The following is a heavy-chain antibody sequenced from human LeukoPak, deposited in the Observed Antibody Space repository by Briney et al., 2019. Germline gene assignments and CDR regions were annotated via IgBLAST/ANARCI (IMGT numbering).Heavy chain of an antibody. CDR2: ISSSSSYI. J-gene: IGHJ4*02. CDR3: ARDPKLWFGELSPSYFDY. V-gene: IGHV3-21*01. D-gene: IGHD3-10*01. Sequence: GGSLRLSCAASGFTFSSYSMNWVRQAPGKGLEWVSSISSSSSYIYYADSVKGRFTISRDNAKNSLYLQMNSLRAEDTAVYHCARDPKLWFGELSPSYFDYWGQGTLVTVSS. CDR1: GFTFSSYS.